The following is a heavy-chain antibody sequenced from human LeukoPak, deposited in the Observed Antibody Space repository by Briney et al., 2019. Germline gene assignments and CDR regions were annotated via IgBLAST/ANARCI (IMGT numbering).Heavy chain of an antibody. CDR2: ISWDGGST. CDR1: GFTFEDYG. CDR3: AKTGYGDLRVFDY. D-gene: IGHD4-17*01. J-gene: IGHJ4*02. V-gene: IGHV3-43D*03. Sequence: PGGSLRLSCAASGFTFEDYGMHWVRQAPGKGLEWVSLISWDGGSTYYADSVKGRFTIYRDNTKNSLYLHMNSLRVEDTAFYYCAKTGYGDLRVFDYWGQGTLVTVSS.